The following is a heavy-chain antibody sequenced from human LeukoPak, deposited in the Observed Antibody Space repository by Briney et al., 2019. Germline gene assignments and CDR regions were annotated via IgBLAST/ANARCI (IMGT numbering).Heavy chain of an antibody. J-gene: IGHJ4*02. CDR1: GFTFGDYA. CDR3: TRDGPTYYYDSSGYFDY. V-gene: IGHV3-49*04. CDR2: IRSKAYGGTT. D-gene: IGHD3-22*01. Sequence: PGRSLRLSCTASGFTFGDYAMSWVRQAPGKGLEWVGFIRSKAYGGTTEYAASVKGRFTISRDDSKSIAYLQMNSLRTEDTAVYYCTRDGPTYYYDSSGYFDYWGQGTLVTVSS.